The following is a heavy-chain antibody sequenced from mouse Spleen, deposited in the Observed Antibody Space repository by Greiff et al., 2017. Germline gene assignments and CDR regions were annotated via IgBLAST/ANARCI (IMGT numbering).Heavy chain of an antibody. J-gene: IGHJ3*01. CDR2: INPGSGGT. Sequence: QVQLQQSGAELVRPGTSVKVSCKASGYAFTNYLIEWVKQRPGQGLEWIGVINPGSGGTNYNEKFKGKATLTADKSSSTAYMQLSSLTSEDSAVYFCARPGSGPWGQGTLVTVSA. CDR1: GYAFTNYL. V-gene: IGHV1-54*01. D-gene: IGHD1-1*01. CDR3: ARPGSGP.